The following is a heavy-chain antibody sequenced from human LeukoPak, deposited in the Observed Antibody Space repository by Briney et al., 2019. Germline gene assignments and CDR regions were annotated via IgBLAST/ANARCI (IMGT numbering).Heavy chain of an antibody. J-gene: IGHJ3*02. V-gene: IGHV3-7*01. Sequence: GGSLRLSCAASGFTFSSYWMSWVRQAPGKGLEWVANIKQDGSEKYYVDSVKGRFTISRDNAKNSLYLQMNSLRAEDTAVYYCARDPHGGSGSDPHDAFDIWGQGTMVTVSS. CDR2: IKQDGSEK. CDR1: GFTFSSYW. D-gene: IGHD1-26*01. CDR3: ARDPHGGSGSDPHDAFDI.